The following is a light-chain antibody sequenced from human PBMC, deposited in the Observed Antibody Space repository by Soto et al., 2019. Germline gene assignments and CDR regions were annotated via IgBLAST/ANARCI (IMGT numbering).Light chain of an antibody. CDR2: DIS. CDR1: SSDVGGYNY. J-gene: IGLJ3*02. V-gene: IGLV2-14*03. CDR3: SSYTRSTTLV. Sequence: QSALTQPASVSGSPGQSITLSCTGTSSDVGGYNYVSWYQQHPGKVPKLMIYDISNRPSGVSYRFSGSKSGNTASLTISGLQAEDEADYYCSSYTRSTTLVFGGGTKVTVL.